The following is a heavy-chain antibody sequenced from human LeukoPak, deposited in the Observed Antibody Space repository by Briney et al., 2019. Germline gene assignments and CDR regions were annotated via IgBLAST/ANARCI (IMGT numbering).Heavy chain of an antibody. CDR2: IDGTNAYI. V-gene: IGHV3-21*01. CDR3: ARDPESSSFDL. Sequence: GGSLRLSCAASGFSFTTYRMIWVRQAPGKGLEWVSAIDGTNAYINYADSVKGRFTISRDNTKKSLYLEISSLRADDTAVYYCARDPESSSFDLWGRGALVTVSS. D-gene: IGHD6-13*01. J-gene: IGHJ4*02. CDR1: GFSFTTYR.